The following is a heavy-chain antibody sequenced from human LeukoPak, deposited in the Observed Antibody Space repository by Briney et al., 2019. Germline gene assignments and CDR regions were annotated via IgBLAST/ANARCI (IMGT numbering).Heavy chain of an antibody. CDR3: AKMVTRDIVEDY. J-gene: IGHJ4*02. CDR1: GFTFSSYA. D-gene: IGHD5-12*01. Sequence: PGGSLRLSCAASGFTFSSYAMSWVRQAPGKGLEWVPAISGSGGSTYYADSVKGRFTISRDNSKNTRYLQMNSLRAEDTAVYYCAKMVTRDIVEDYWGQGTLVTVSS. V-gene: IGHV3-23*01. CDR2: ISGSGGST.